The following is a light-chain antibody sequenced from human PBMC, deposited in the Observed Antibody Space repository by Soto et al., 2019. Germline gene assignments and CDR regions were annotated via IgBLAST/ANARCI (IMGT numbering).Light chain of an antibody. J-gene: IGKJ4*01. CDR2: GAS. CDR1: QSVSNN. Sequence: EILLTQSQATLSVSPGERVTLSCRASQSVSNNLVWYQQKPGQAPRLLIYGASSRATGIPDRFSGSGYGSDFSLTISSPQPEDSSTFYCVQDFNYPLTFGGGTKLDI. V-gene: IGKV3D-15*01. CDR3: VQDFNYPLT.